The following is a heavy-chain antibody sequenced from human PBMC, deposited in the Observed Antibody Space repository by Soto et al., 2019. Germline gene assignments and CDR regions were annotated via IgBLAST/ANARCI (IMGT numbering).Heavy chain of an antibody. CDR3: ARTAVEARYTDAFDI. CDR1: GFTVSSNY. V-gene: IGHV3-53*01. D-gene: IGHD1-20*01. CDR2: IYSGGIT. Sequence: GGSLRLSCAASGFTVSSNYISWVRQAPWKGLEWVSIIYSGGITYYADSVKGRFTISRDNSKNTMYLQMNSLRAEDTAVYYCARTAVEARYTDAFDIWGQGKFIAVSS. J-gene: IGHJ3*02.